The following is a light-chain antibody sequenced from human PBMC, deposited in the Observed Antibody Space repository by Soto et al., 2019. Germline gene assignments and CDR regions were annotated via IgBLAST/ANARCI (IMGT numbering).Light chain of an antibody. CDR1: RSVGTT. CDR3: QQYNSWPDMYT. Sequence: EMVMTQSPATLSVSPGERVILSCRASRSVGTTLAWYQQKPGQAPRLLIYGASTRATGIPARFSGSGSGTDFTLTISSLQYEDFAVYYCQQYNSWPDMYTFGQGPKLQIK. J-gene: IGKJ2*01. V-gene: IGKV3-15*01. CDR2: GAS.